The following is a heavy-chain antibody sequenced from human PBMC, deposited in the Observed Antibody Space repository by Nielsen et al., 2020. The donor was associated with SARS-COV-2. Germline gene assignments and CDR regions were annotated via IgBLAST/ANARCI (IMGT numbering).Heavy chain of an antibody. Sequence: GESLKISCAASGFTFSSYSMNWVRQAPGKGLEWVSSISSSSSYIYYADSVKGRFTISRDNAKNSLYLQMNSLRAEDTAVYYCAKGDGGTYYFDYWGQGTLVTVSS. D-gene: IGHD1-7*01. V-gene: IGHV3-21*04. CDR2: ISSSSSYI. CDR3: AKGDGGTYYFDY. J-gene: IGHJ4*02. CDR1: GFTFSSYS.